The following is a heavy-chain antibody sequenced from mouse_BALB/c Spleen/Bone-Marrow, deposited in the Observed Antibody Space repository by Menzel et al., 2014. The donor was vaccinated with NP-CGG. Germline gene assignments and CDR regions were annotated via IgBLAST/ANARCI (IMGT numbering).Heavy chain of an antibody. D-gene: IGHD2-3*01. CDR1: GYAFSTSW. Sequence: QVQLQQSGPELVKPGASVKISCKASGYAFSTSWMIWVKQRPGQGLEWIGRIYPGDGDTNCNGKFKGKATLTADKSSSTAYMQLSSLTSVDSAVYFCARSDGYRAMDYWGQGTSVTVSS. CDR2: IYPGDGDT. J-gene: IGHJ4*01. V-gene: IGHV1-82*01. CDR3: ARSDGYRAMDY.